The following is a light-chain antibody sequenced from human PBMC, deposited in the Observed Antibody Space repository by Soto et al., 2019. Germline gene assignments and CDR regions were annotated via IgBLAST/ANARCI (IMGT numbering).Light chain of an antibody. CDR2: GNH. Sequence: QSVLTQPPSVSGDPGQTVIISCSGSSSNIGAPYDVNWYRQLPGTVPKLLIYGNHNRPSGVPDRFSGSKSGTSASLAITGLQAEDEADYYCQSYDSSLSGYVFGTGTKVTVL. J-gene: IGLJ1*01. CDR3: QSYDSSLSGYV. V-gene: IGLV1-40*01. CDR1: SSNIGAPYD.